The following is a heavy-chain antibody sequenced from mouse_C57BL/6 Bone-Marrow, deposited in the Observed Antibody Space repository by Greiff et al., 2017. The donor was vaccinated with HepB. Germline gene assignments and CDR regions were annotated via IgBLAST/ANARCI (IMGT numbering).Heavy chain of an antibody. CDR2: ISDGGSYT. V-gene: IGHV5-4*01. CDR1: GFTFSSYA. CDR3: ARKGGYGYDGFAY. J-gene: IGHJ3*01. Sequence: EVQLVESGGGLVKPGGSLKLSCAASGFTFSSYAMSWVRQTPEKRLEWVATISDGGSYTYYPDNVKGRFTISRDNAKNNLYLQMSHLKSEDTAMYYCARKGGYGYDGFAYWGQGTLVTVSA. D-gene: IGHD2-2*01.